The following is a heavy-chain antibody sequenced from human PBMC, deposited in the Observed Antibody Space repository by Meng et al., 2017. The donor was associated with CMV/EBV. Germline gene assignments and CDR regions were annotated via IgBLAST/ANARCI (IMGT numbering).Heavy chain of an antibody. J-gene: IGHJ6*02. Sequence: GGSLRLSCAASGFTFSDYYMSWIRQAPGKGLEWVSYISSSGSTIYYADSVKGRFTISRDNAKNSLYLQMNSLRAEDTAVYYCARALRPIDGAPYGMDVWGQGTTVTVSS. CDR2: ISSSGSTI. V-gene: IGHV3-11*04. D-gene: IGHD3-16*01. CDR3: ARALRPIDGAPYGMDV. CDR1: GFTFSDYY.